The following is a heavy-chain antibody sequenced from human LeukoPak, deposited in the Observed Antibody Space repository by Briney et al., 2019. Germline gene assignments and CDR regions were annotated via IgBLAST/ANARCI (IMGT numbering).Heavy chain of an antibody. D-gene: IGHD3-9*01. CDR2: INHSGST. J-gene: IGHJ4*02. V-gene: IGHV4-34*01. Sequence: SETLSLTCAVYGGSFSGYYWSWIRQPPGKGREWIGEINHSGSTNYNPSLKSRVTISVDTSKNQFSLKLSSVTAADTAVYYCARGRSLILTGYFPFDYWGQGTLVTVSS. CDR1: GGSFSGYY. CDR3: ARGRSLILTGYFPFDY.